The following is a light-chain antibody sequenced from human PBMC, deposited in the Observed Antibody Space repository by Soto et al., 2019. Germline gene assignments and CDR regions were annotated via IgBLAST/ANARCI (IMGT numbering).Light chain of an antibody. CDR2: KAS. CDR1: QSISSW. CDR3: QQYNSYSPYT. V-gene: IGKV1-5*03. J-gene: IGKJ2*01. Sequence: DIQMTQSLSTLSASVGDRATITCRASQSISSWLAGYQQKPGKAPKLLIFKASSLESGGPSRFSGSGSGTEFTLTISSLQPDDFATYYCQQYNSYSPYTFGQGTKQEIK.